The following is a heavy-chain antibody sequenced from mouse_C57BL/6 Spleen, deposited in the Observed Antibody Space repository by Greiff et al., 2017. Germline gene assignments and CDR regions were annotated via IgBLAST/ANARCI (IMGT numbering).Heavy chain of an antibody. CDR2: IDPNSGGT. Sequence: QVQLQQPGAELVKPGASVKLSCKASGYTFTSYWMHWVKQRPGRGLERIGRIDPNSGGTKYNEKFKSKATLTVDKPSSTAYMQLSSLTSEDSAVYYCARKLRSDYEDYYAMDYWGQGTSVTVSS. J-gene: IGHJ4*01. CDR1: GYTFTSYW. D-gene: IGHD1-1*01. V-gene: IGHV1-72*01. CDR3: ARKLRSDYEDYYAMDY.